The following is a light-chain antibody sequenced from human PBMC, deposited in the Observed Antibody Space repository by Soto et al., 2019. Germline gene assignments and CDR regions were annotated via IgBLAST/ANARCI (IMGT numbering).Light chain of an antibody. Sequence: QSALTQPPSASGSPGQSVTISCTGTSNDVGGYNYVSWYQQHPGKAPKLIIYEVTKRPSGVPDRFSGSKSGNTASLTVSGLQAEDEADYYCSSYVGSNIFVFGTGTKLTVL. CDR2: EVT. CDR3: SSYVGSNIFV. V-gene: IGLV2-8*01. J-gene: IGLJ1*01. CDR1: SNDVGGYNY.